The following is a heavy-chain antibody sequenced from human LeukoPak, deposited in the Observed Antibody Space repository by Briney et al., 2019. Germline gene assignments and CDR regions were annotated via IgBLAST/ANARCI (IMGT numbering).Heavy chain of an antibody. Sequence: GGSLRLSCAASGFTFSSYAMSWVRQAPGKGVGWVSAIRGSGGSTYYADSVKGRFTISRDNSKNTLYLKMNSLRAEDTAVYYCAKRMGYSSGWYYFDYWGQGTLVTVSS. CDR2: IRGSGGST. CDR1: GFTFSSYA. D-gene: IGHD6-19*01. CDR3: AKRMGYSSGWYYFDY. J-gene: IGHJ4*02. V-gene: IGHV3-23*01.